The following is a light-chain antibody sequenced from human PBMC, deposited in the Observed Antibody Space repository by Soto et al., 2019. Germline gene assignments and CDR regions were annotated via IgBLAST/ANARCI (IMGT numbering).Light chain of an antibody. Sequence: QSVLTQPPSVSGAPGLRVTISCTGSSSNIGSGYDVHWYQQLPGTAPKLLIYGNSNRPSGVPDRFSGSKSGSSASLAITGLQADDEADYYCQSYDSSLSVVFGGGTKLTVL. J-gene: IGLJ2*01. CDR2: GNS. CDR3: QSYDSSLSVV. CDR1: SSNIGSGYD. V-gene: IGLV1-40*01.